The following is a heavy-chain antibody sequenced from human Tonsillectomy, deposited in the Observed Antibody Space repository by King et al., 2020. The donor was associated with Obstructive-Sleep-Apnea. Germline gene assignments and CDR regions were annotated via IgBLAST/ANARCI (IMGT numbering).Heavy chain of an antibody. D-gene: IGHD2/OR15-2a*01. Sequence: QLVQSGAEVKKPGESLRISCKGSGYSFTSYWISWVRQMLGKGLEWMGRIDPRDSYTNYSPSFQGHVTISVDNSISTAYLQWSSLKASDTAMFYCAAGLSTGGYYYYYGMDVWGQGTTVTVSS. CDR1: GYSFTSYW. CDR3: AAGLSTGGYYYYYGMDV. V-gene: IGHV5-10-1*01. CDR2: IDPRDSYT. J-gene: IGHJ6*02.